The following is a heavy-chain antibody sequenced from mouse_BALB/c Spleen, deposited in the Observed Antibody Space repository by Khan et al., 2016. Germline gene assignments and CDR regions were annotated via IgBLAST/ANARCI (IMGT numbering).Heavy chain of an antibody. CDR3: AIGGYCGGFAS. Sequence: QIQLVQSGPELKKPGETVKISCKASGYTFTNYGMNWVKQAPGKGLKWMGWINTYTGESTYADDFKGRFAITLQTSASTAYLQINNLKNEDTAAXFCAIGGYCGGFASWGQGTLVTVSA. V-gene: IGHV9-3-1*01. J-gene: IGHJ3*01. D-gene: IGHD2-3*01. CDR1: GYTFTNYG. CDR2: INTYTGES.